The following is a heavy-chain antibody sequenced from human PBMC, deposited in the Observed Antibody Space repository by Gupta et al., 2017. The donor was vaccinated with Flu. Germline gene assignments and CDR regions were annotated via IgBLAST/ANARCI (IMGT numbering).Heavy chain of an antibody. J-gene: IGHJ4*02. Sequence: YTFTDYYIHWVRQAPGQGLEWMGWISPNSGGTTFAQKFQGRVTMTRDASTSTTYMELIRLRSDDTAVYYCASGPYASSWRPLEYWGKGTLVTVSS. CDR3: ASGPYASSWRPLEY. CDR2: ISPNSGGT. V-gene: IGHV1-2*02. D-gene: IGHD6-13*01. CDR1: YTFTDYY.